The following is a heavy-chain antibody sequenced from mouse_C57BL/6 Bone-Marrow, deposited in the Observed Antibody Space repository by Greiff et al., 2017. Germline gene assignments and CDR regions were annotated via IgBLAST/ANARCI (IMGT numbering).Heavy chain of an antibody. D-gene: IGHD1-1*01. CDR1: GYTFTSYW. CDR3: ARYSGSSYGWFAY. J-gene: IGHJ3*01. Sequence: QVQLQQPGAELVRPGSSVKLSCKASGYTFTSYWMDWVKQRPGQGLEWIGNIYPSDSETHYNQKFKDKATLTVDKSSSTAYMQLSSLTSADSAVXSCARYSGSSYGWFAYWGQGTLVTVSA. CDR2: IYPSDSET. V-gene: IGHV1-61*01.